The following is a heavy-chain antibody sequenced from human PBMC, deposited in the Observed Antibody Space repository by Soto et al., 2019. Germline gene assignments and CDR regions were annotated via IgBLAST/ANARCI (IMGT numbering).Heavy chain of an antibody. CDR1: GASIGTSNW. CDR3: DRVPDY. CDR2: IHDSGST. D-gene: IGHD2-2*01. Sequence: SETLSLTCAVSGASIGTSNWWSWVRQSPGKGLEWIGEIHDSGSTKYNPSLKSRVTISIDRSKNQFSLKLSSVTAADTAVYYCDRVPDYWGQGILVT. V-gene: IGHV4-4*02. J-gene: IGHJ4*02.